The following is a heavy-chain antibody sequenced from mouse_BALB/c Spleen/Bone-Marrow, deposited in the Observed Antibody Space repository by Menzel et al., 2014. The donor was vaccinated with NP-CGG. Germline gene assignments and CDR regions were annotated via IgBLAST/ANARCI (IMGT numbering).Heavy chain of an antibody. CDR1: GFDFSRYW. CDR3: ARQGYYGKGDY. D-gene: IGHD2-1*01. CDR2: INPDSSTI. V-gene: IGHV4-1*02. J-gene: IGHJ2*01. Sequence: DVMLVESGGGLVQPGGSLKLSCAASGFDFSRYWMSWVRQAPGKGLEWIGEINPDSSTINYTPSLKDKFIISRDNAKNALYLQMSKVRSEDTALYYCARQGYYGKGDYWGQGTTLTVSS.